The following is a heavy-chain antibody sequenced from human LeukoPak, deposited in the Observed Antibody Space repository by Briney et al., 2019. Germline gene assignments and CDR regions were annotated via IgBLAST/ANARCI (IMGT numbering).Heavy chain of an antibody. J-gene: IGHJ4*02. CDR2: IHYSGNT. CDR1: GGSTSSSNYY. CDR3: ARLGAGPTYYDFWSGYSSFYSDY. Sequence: SETLSLTCTVSGGSTSSSNYYWSWIRQPPGKGLEWIGGIHYSGNTYYNPSLKSRVTISIDTSKNQFSLKLSSVTAADTAVYYCARLGAGPTYYDFWSGYSSFYSDYWGQGTLVTVSS. V-gene: IGHV4-39*01. D-gene: IGHD3-3*01.